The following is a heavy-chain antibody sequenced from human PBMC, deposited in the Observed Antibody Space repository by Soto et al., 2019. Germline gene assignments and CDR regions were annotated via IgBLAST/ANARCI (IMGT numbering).Heavy chain of an antibody. J-gene: IGHJ4*02. CDR2: IYTSEIT. CDR3: AREGHDSAWQGCDY. Sequence: SETLSLTCTVSGGSISTYYWSWIRQPAGKGLEWIGRIYTSEITDYSPSLKSRVTMSVDTSKNQFSLKLSSVTAADTAVYYCAREGHDSAWQGCDYWGQGPLVTV. CDR1: GGSISTYY. D-gene: IGHD6-19*01. V-gene: IGHV4-4*07.